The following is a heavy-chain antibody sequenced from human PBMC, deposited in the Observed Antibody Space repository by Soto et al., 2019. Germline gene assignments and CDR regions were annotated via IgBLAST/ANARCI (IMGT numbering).Heavy chain of an antibody. V-gene: IGHV4-31*03. Sequence: SETLSLTCTVSGGSISSGGYYWSWIRQHPGKGLEWIGYIYYSGSTYYNPSLKSRVTISVDTSKNQFSLKLSSVTAADTAVYYCARGTYSGSYYDYWGQGTLVTVSS. CDR2: IYYSGST. D-gene: IGHD1-26*01. CDR1: GGSISSGGYY. J-gene: IGHJ4*02. CDR3: ARGTYSGSYYDY.